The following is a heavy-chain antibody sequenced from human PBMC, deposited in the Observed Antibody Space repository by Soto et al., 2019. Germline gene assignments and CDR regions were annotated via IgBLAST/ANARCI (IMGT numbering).Heavy chain of an antibody. CDR3: AREPTYDSSGYYPNWFDP. CDR1: VFTFSSYS. D-gene: IGHD3-22*01. J-gene: IGHJ5*02. Sequence: GGSLRLSCAASVFTFSSYSVNWVRQSPGKGLEWVSSISSSSSYIYYADSVKGRFTISRDNAKNSLYLQMNSLRAEDTAVYYCAREPTYDSSGYYPNWFDPWGQGTLVTVSS. V-gene: IGHV3-21*01. CDR2: ISSSSSYI.